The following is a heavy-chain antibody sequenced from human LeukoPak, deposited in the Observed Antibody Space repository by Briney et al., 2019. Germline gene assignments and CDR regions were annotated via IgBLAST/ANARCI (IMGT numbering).Heavy chain of an antibody. CDR3: ARVDSSGYSLDY. Sequence: GGSLRLSCAASGFTFSSYGMHWVRQAPGKGLEWVSSISSSSSYIYYADSVKGRFTISRDNAKNSLYLQMNSLRAEDTAVYYCARVDSSGYSLDYWGQGTLVTVSS. CDR1: GFTFSSYG. J-gene: IGHJ4*02. CDR2: ISSSSSYI. V-gene: IGHV3-21*01. D-gene: IGHD3-22*01.